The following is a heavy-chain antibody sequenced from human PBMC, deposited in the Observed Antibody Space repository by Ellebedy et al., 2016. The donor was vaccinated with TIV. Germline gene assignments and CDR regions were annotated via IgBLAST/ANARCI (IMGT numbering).Heavy chain of an antibody. V-gene: IGHV3-73*01. J-gene: IGHJ4*02. CDR2: IRSKANNYAT. CDR1: EFTFSGSA. D-gene: IGHD2-21*02. Sequence: PGGSLRLSCAASEFTFSGSAMHWVRQASGKGLEWVGRIRSKANNYATAYAASVKGRFTISRDDSKNTAYLQMNSLKTEDTAVYYCVHNVVVTATGYWGQGTLVTVSS. CDR3: VHNVVVTATGY.